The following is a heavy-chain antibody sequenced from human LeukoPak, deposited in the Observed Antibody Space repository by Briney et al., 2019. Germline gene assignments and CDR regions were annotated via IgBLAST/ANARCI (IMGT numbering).Heavy chain of an antibody. Sequence: PGGSLRLSCQPSGFTVISNYMSWVRQPPGRGLEWVSVIYSGGSTYYAASVKGRFTISRDNSKNTLYLQMNSLRAEDTAVYYCAREPNWYFDLWGRGTLVTVSS. CDR1: GFTVISNY. CDR3: AREPNWYFDL. V-gene: IGHV3-53*01. J-gene: IGHJ2*01. CDR2: IYSGGST.